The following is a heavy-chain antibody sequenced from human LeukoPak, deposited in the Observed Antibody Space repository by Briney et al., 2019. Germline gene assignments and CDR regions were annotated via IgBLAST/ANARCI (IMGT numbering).Heavy chain of an antibody. Sequence: SQTLSLTCAISGDSVSSNSAAWNWTRQSPSRGLEWLGRTYYRSKWYNDYAMSVRGRININPDTSKNQFSLQLNSVTPEDTAVYYCVRDRWFGQLDYWGQGTLVTVSS. CDR1: GDSVSSNSAA. CDR3: VRDRWFGQLDY. V-gene: IGHV6-1*01. D-gene: IGHD3-10*01. J-gene: IGHJ4*02. CDR2: TYYRSKWYN.